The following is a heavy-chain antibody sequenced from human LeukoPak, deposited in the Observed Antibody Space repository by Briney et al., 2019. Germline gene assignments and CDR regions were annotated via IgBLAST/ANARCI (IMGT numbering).Heavy chain of an antibody. Sequence: GGSLRLSCAASGFTFSSYSMNWVRQAPGKGLEWVSSISSSSSYIYYAASVKGRFTISRDNAKNSLYLQMNSLRAEDTAVYYCARAGLTLFDYWGQGTLVTVSS. CDR3: ARAGLTLFDY. D-gene: IGHD3/OR15-3a*01. CDR2: ISSSSSYI. CDR1: GFTFSSYS. J-gene: IGHJ4*02. V-gene: IGHV3-21*01.